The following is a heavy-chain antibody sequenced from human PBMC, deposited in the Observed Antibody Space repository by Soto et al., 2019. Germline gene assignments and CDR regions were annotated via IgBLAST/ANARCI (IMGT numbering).Heavy chain of an antibody. V-gene: IGHV4-39*01. CDR1: DDSINSDKFY. D-gene: IGHD3-9*01. CDR2: IYYRGNT. Sequence: HLQLQESGPGLVKPSETLSLMCSVSDDSINSDKFYWGWIREAPGKGLEWIGSIYYRGNTYYNPSLQTRVTISLDKSKSQFPLKLNSVTAADSAVYFCARLEGLATISHYFDFWGPGALVTVSS. J-gene: IGHJ4*02. CDR3: ARLEGLATISHYFDF.